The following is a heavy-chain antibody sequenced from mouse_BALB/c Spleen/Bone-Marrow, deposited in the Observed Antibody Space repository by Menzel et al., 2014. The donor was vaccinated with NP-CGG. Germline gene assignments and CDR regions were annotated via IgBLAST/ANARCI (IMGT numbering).Heavy chain of an antibody. CDR3: ARWEYYAMDY. V-gene: IGHV14-3*02. CDR2: IDPANGNT. Sequence: VQLQQSGAELVKPGASVTLPCTASGFNIKDTYMHWVKQRPEQGLEWIGRIDPANGNTKYDPKFQGKATITADTSSNTACLQLSSLTSEDTAVYYCARWEYYAMDYWGQGTSVTVSS. D-gene: IGHD4-1*01. J-gene: IGHJ4*01. CDR1: GFNIKDTY.